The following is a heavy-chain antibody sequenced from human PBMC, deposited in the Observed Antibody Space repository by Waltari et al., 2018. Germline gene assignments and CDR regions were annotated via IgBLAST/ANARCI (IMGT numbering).Heavy chain of an antibody. D-gene: IGHD3-10*01. V-gene: IGHV4-61*02. CDR3: ARDPPQLADAFDI. CDR2: IYTSGST. CDR1: GGSISRGSYY. J-gene: IGHJ3*02. Sequence: QVQLQESGPGLVKPSETLSLTCSVSGGSISRGSYYWTWLRQPAGKGLEWIGRIYTSGSTNYNPSLRSRLTISVDTSNNQFSLKLSSVTAADTAVYYCARDPPQLADAFDIWGQGTMVTVSS.